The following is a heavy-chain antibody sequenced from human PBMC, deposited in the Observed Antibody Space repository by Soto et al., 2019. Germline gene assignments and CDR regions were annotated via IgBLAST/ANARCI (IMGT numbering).Heavy chain of an antibody. CDR1: GGTFRTYS. D-gene: IGHD2-21*02. CDR2: IIHIYDSP. V-gene: IGHV1-69*06. Sequence: VQLVQSGAEVRQPGSSVRVSCKASGGTFRTYSVTWVRQAPGQGLEWMVGIIHIYDSPYYAHKFLGRVSLTSDTSTNTAYMVVCRLTSEDTAVYFCAGDSASVTHVPLRDWCQGTLVLVSS. J-gene: IGHJ4*02. CDR3: AGDSASVTHVPLRD.